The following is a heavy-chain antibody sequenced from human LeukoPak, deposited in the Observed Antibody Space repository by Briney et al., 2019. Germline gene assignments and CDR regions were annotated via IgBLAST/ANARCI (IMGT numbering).Heavy chain of an antibody. D-gene: IGHD2-2*01. CDR1: GYTFTSYY. J-gene: IGHJ4*02. CDR3: ARYGSTSCYDS. Sequence: ASVKVSCKASGYTFTSYYIHWVRQAPGQGLEWMGMISPSGGSTTYTQKFQGRVTMTRDTSTSTVYMELSSLRSEDTAVYYCARYGSTSCYDSWGQGTLVIVSS. V-gene: IGHV1-46*01. CDR2: ISPSGGST.